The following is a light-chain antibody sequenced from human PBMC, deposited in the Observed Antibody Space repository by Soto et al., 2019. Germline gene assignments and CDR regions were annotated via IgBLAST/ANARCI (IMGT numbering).Light chain of an antibody. V-gene: IGKV3-20*01. Sequence: EIVLTQSPGTLSLSPGERATLSCRASQSVSRSDLAWYQQKPGQAPRLLIYDASIRATGIPDRFSGSGSGTDFTLTISRLEPEDFAVYYCQQYGSSPTFGQGTKVEIK. CDR1: QSVSRSD. CDR3: QQYGSSPT. CDR2: DAS. J-gene: IGKJ1*01.